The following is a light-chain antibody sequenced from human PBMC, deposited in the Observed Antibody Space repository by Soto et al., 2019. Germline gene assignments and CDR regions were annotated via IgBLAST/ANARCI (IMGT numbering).Light chain of an antibody. CDR2: GAS. V-gene: IGKV3-11*01. CDR3: QQRHMWPIT. Sequence: EIVLTQSPGTLSLSPGERGALSCRASQNISTTDLTWYQQKPGQAPRVLIYGASTRATGIPARFSGSGSGTEFTLTISSLEPEDSAVYYCQQRHMWPITFGQGTRLEIK. J-gene: IGKJ5*01. CDR1: QNISTTD.